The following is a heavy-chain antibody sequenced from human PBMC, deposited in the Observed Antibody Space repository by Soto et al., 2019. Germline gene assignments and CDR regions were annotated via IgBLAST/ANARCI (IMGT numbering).Heavy chain of an antibody. J-gene: IGHJ4*02. CDR2: IIPIFGTA. V-gene: IGHV1-69*01. D-gene: IGHD3-9*01. CDR1: GGTFSSYA. CDR3: ARMGVNYDILFFFKV. Sequence: QVQLVQSGAEVKKPGSSVKVSCKASGGTFSSYAISWVRQAPGQGLEWMGGIIPIFGTANYAQKFQGGVTITADESTSTDYMELSSLRSEDTAVYYCARMGVNYDILFFFKVWGQGTLVTVSS.